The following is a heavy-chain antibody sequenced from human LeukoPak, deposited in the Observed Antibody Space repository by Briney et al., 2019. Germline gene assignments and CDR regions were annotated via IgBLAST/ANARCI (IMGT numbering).Heavy chain of an antibody. CDR2: ISGSGGST. CDR3: AKGLGRMVRGVIKSYYYGMDV. J-gene: IGHJ6*04. D-gene: IGHD3-10*01. CDR1: GFTFSSYA. V-gene: IGHV3-23*01. Sequence: GGSLRPPCAAPGFTFSSYAMSWVRQAPGKGLEWVSAISGSGGSTYYADSVKGRFTISRDNSKNTLYLQMNSLRAEDTAVYYCAKGLGRMVRGVIKSYYYGMDVWGKGTTVTVSS.